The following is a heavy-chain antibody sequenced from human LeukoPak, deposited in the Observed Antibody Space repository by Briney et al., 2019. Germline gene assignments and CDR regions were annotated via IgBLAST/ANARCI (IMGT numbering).Heavy chain of an antibody. V-gene: IGHV3-33*06. D-gene: IGHD4-11*01. CDR3: AKDAQRGFDYSNSLEY. J-gene: IGHJ4*02. CDR1: GFSLSRYY. CDR2: IWSDGTEK. Sequence: GGSLRLSCAASGFSLSRYYMSWVRQAPGKGLEWVAVIWSDGTEKYYGDAVKGRFTISRDNSRNTLYLQMNNLGDDDTAVYYCAKDAQRGFDYSNSLEYWGQGTLVIVSS.